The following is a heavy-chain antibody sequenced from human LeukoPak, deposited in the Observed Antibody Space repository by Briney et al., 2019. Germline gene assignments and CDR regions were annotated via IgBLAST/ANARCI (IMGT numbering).Heavy chain of an antibody. D-gene: IGHD3-22*01. CDR2: ISGSGGST. V-gene: IGHV3-23*01. J-gene: IGHJ4*02. CDR1: RFTLSDHY. CDR3: AKGRTGDSSGPYPFDY. Sequence: GGSLRLSCVASRFTLSDHYMDWVRQAPGKGLEWVSAISGSGGSTYYADSVKGRFTMSRDNSKNTLYLQMNSLRVEDTAVYYCAKGRTGDSSGPYPFDYWGQGTLVTVSS.